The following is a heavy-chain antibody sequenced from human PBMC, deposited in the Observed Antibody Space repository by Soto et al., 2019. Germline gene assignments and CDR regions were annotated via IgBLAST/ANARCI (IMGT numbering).Heavy chain of an antibody. D-gene: IGHD2-15*01. CDR1: GFTFSSYA. CDR3: VPVVVDDTGFDY. Sequence: PGGSLRLSCAASGFTFSSYAMSWVRQAPGKGLEWVSAISGSGGSTYYADSVKGRFTISRDNSKNTLYLQMNSLRAEDTAVYYCVPVVVDDTGFDYWCQGPLVTVSS. CDR2: ISGSGGST. V-gene: IGHV3-23*01. J-gene: IGHJ4*02.